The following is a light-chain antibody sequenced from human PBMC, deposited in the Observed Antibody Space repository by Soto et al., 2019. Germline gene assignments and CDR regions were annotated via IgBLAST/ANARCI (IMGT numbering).Light chain of an antibody. CDR1: QSVLYSSNNENY. V-gene: IGKV4-1*01. CDR3: QQYYSSPWT. Sequence: DIVMTQSPDSLAVSLGERATINCKSSQSVLYSSNNENYLAWYQQKSGQPPKLLIYWASTRESGVPDRFSGSGSGTDFTLTISSLQAADVAVYYCQQYYSSPWTFGQGTKVDIK. CDR2: WAS. J-gene: IGKJ1*01.